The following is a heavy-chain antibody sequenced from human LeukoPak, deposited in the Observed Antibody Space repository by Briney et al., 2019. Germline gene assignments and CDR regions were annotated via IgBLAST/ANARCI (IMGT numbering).Heavy chain of an antibody. CDR1: GYTFTSYD. Sequence: ASVKVSCKASGYTFTSYDINWVRQATGRGLEWMGWMNPNSGNTGYAQKFQGRVTMTRNTSISTAYMELSSLRSEDTAVYYCARGRGYYYGSGSYFNWFDPWGQGTLVTVSS. V-gene: IGHV1-8*01. D-gene: IGHD3-10*01. J-gene: IGHJ5*02. CDR2: MNPNSGNT. CDR3: ARGRGYYYGSGSYFNWFDP.